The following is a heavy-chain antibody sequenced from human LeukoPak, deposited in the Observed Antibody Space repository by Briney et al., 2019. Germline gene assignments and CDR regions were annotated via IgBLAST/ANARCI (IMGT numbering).Heavy chain of an antibody. D-gene: IGHD3-22*01. Sequence: SETLSLTCTVSGGSISSYYWSWIPQPPGKGLEWIGYIYYSGSTNYNPSLKSRVTISVDTSKNQFSLKLSSVTAADPAVYYCARRVPYDSSGFDYWGQGTLVTVSS. J-gene: IGHJ4*02. V-gene: IGHV4-59*08. CDR1: GGSISSYY. CDR2: IYYSGST. CDR3: ARRVPYDSSGFDY.